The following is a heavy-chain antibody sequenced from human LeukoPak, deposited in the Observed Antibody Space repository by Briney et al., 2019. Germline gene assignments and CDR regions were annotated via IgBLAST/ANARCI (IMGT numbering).Heavy chain of an antibody. V-gene: IGHV4-61*02. D-gene: IGHD3-16*01. J-gene: IGHJ4*02. Sequence: PSETLSLTCTVSGGSISSASYYWSWIRQPAGKGLEWIGRISPSGSTNYNPSLKGRVTISADTSKNQFSLNLSSVSVADTAVYYCAGLNGGVARSFDYWGQGALVTVSS. CDR2: ISPSGST. CDR3: AGLNGGVARSFDY. CDR1: GGSISSASYY.